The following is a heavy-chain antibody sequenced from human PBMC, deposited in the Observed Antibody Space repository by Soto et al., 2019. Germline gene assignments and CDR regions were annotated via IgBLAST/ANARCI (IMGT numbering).Heavy chain of an antibody. CDR1: GFTFSSYS. D-gene: IGHD3-10*01. Sequence: GGSLRLSCAASGFTFSSYSMNWVRQAPGKGLEWVSSISSSSSYIYYADSVKGRFTISRDNAKNSLYLQMNSLRAEDTAVYYCARVGGEGYYYYMDVWGKGTTVTVSS. CDR3: ARVGGEGYYYYMDV. V-gene: IGHV3-21*01. CDR2: ISSSSSYI. J-gene: IGHJ6*03.